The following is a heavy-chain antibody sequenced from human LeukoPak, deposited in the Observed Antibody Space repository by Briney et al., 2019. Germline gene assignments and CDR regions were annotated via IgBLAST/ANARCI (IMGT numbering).Heavy chain of an antibody. D-gene: IGHD3-10*01. CDR1: VFSLSTGGLG. CDR2: TFSDDYK. J-gene: IGHJ4*02. CDR3: VHSSGAWWFGEFGRWGCYFDY. V-gene: IGHV2-5*02. Sequence: SGPTLVNPPQTLTLTCTFSVFSLSTGGLGVGWIRQPPGKALEWLAHTFSDDYKHYSTSLNSRLTITKATSCNRGVLTTSNMDPVDTATYYCVHSSGAWWFGEFGRWGCYFDYWGQGTLVTVSS.